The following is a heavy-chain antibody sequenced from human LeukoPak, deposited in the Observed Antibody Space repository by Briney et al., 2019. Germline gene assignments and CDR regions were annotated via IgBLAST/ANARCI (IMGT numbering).Heavy chain of an antibody. V-gene: IGHV4-39*01. CDR2: IYYSGST. Sequence: PSETLSLTCTVSGGSISSSSYYWGWIRQPPGKGLEWIGSIYYSGSTYYNPSLKSRFTISVDTSKNQFSLKLSSVTAADTAVYYCARIVVVPAALIDYWGQGTLVTVSS. CDR3: ARIVVVPAALIDY. J-gene: IGHJ4*02. CDR1: GGSISSSSYY. D-gene: IGHD2-2*01.